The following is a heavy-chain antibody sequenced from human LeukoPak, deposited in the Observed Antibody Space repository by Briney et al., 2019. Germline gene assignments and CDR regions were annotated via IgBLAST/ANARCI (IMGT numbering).Heavy chain of an antibody. J-gene: IGHJ5*02. V-gene: IGHV4-59*08. CDR3: ARHAGYCSSTSCYTWFDP. CDR1: GGSISSYY. Sequence: SETLSLTCTVSGGSISSYYWGWIRQPPGKGLEWIGYIYYSGSTNYNPSLKSRVTISVDTSKNQFSLKLSSVTAADTAVYYCARHAGYCSSTSCYTWFDPWGQGTLVTVSS. D-gene: IGHD2-2*02. CDR2: IYYSGST.